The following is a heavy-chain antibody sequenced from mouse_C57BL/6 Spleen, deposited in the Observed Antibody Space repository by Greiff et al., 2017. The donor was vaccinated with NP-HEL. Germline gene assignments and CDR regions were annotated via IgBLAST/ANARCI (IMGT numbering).Heavy chain of an antibody. CDR3: ARERYDYYFDY. D-gene: IGHD2-4*01. V-gene: IGHV3-6*01. CDR1: GYSITSGYY. CDR2: ISYDGSN. J-gene: IGHJ2*01. Sequence: EVKLQESGPGLVKPSQSLSLTCSVTGYSITSGYYWNWIRQFPGNKLEWMGYISYDGSNNYNPSLKNRISITRDTSKNQFFLKLNSVTTEDTATYYCARERYDYYFDYWGQGTTLTVSS.